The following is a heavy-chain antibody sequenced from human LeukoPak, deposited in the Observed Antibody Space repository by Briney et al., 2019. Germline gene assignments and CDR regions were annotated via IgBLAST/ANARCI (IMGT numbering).Heavy chain of an antibody. CDR1: GLTFSSYS. J-gene: IGHJ6*04. CDR3: ARDKAIVVVPAAMYYYYGMDV. Sequence: GGSLRLSCAASGLTFSSYSMNWVRQAPGKGLEWVSSISSSSSYIYYADSVKGRFTISRDNAKNSLYLQMNSLRAEDTAVYYCARDKAIVVVPAAMYYYYGMDVWGKGTTVTVSS. CDR2: ISSSSSYI. D-gene: IGHD2-2*01. V-gene: IGHV3-21*01.